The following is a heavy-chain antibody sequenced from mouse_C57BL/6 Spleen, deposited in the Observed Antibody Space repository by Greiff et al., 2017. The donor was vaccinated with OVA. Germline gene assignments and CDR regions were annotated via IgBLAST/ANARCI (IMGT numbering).Heavy chain of an antibody. CDR3: TRSGGSSYVRFAY. D-gene: IGHD1-1*01. CDR2: IYPGNSDT. CDR1: GYTFTSYW. J-gene: IGHJ3*01. Sequence: EVQLVESGTVLARPGASVKMSCKTSGYTFTSYWMHWVKQRPGQGLEWIGAIYPGNSDTSYNQKFKGKAKLTAVTSASTAYMELSSLTNEDSAVYYGTRSGGSSYVRFAYWGQGTLVTVSA. V-gene: IGHV1-5*01.